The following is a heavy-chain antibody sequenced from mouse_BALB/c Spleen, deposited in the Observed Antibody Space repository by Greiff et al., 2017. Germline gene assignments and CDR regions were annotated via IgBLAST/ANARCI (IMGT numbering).Heavy chain of an antibody. CDR2: IYPGNSDT. D-gene: IGHD2-4*01. V-gene: IGHV1-5*01. Sequence: VHVKQSGTVLARPGASVKMSCKASGYTFTSYWMHWVKQRPGQGLEWIGAIYPGNSDTSYNQKFKGKAKLTAVTSTSTAYMELSSLTNEDSAVYYCTKRYDYGLYAMDYWGQGTSVTVSS. J-gene: IGHJ4*01. CDR1: GYTFTSYW. CDR3: TKRYDYGLYAMDY.